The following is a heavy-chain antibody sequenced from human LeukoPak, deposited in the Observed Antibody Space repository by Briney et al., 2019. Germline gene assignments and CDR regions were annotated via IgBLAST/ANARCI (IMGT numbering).Heavy chain of an antibody. CDR3: ARGPPACSTNCYGYLDY. V-gene: IGHV3-53*01. CDR1: GFTVSGKY. D-gene: IGHD2-2*01. J-gene: IGHJ4*02. Sequence: GGSLRLSCAASGFTVSGKYMSWVRQAPGKGLEWISLIYSGGDTYYPDSVRGRFTISRDTSKNTLYLQMNSLRAEDTAVYYCARGPPACSTNCYGYLDYWGQGTLVTVSS. CDR2: IYSGGDT.